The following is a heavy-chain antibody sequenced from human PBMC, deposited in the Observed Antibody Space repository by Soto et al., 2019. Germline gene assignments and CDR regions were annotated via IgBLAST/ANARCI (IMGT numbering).Heavy chain of an antibody. D-gene: IGHD3-22*01. Sequence: GAALKISGKGSGYSFINYGVGWVRQMPGKGLEWMGIINPSDSDIRYSPSFQGQVTISADKSISSAYLQWSSLKASDTAMYYCARFEYYYDSSGIDRDLDYRGQGTQVTGS. V-gene: IGHV5-51*01. CDR1: GYSFINYG. J-gene: IGHJ4*02. CDR2: INPSDSDI. CDR3: ARFEYYYDSSGIDRDLDY.